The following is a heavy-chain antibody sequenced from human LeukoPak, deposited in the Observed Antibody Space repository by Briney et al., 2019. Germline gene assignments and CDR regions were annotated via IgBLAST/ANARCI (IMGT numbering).Heavy chain of an antibody. D-gene: IGHD2-21*02. V-gene: IGHV4-61*02. CDR1: GGSISSGSYY. Sequence: TLSLTCTVSGGSISSGSYYWSWIRQPAGKGLEWIGSIYTSGNTNYNPSLKSRATISVDTSKNQFSLRLTSVTAADTAIYYSAKDPPATETVYSGQGTLFTVSS. J-gene: IGHJ4*02. CDR3: AKDPPATETVY. CDR2: IYTSGNT.